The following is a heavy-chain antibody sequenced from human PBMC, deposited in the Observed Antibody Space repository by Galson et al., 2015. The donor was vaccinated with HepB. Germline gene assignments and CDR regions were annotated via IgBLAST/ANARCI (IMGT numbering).Heavy chain of an antibody. Sequence: SVKVSCKASGGTFTSYTISWVRQAPGQGLEWMGGIVPLFATTNYAQHFQGRLTITADESTSTAYMELSTLTSEDTAVYYCARLTTGGGINYWGQGTLVTVSS. CDR3: ARLTTGGGINY. CDR1: GGTFTSYT. V-gene: IGHV1-69*13. J-gene: IGHJ4*02. D-gene: IGHD3-16*01. CDR2: IVPLFATT.